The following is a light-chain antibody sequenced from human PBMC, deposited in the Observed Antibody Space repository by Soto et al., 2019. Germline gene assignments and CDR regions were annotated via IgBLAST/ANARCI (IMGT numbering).Light chain of an antibody. J-gene: IGLJ1*01. Sequence: QSVLTQPAPVSGSPGQSITISCTRSSSDVGGYNYVSWYQQHPGKAPKLMIYDVTNRPSGVSNRFSGSKSGNTASLTISGLQAEDEADYYCSSYTSSSTRVFGTGTKVTVL. CDR1: SSDVGGYNY. V-gene: IGLV2-14*01. CDR2: DVT. CDR3: SSYTSSSTRV.